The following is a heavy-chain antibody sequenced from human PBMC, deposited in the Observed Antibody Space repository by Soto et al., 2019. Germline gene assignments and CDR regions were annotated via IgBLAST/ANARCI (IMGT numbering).Heavy chain of an antibody. CDR2: ISAYNSNT. CDR3: ARDSAPPRE. Sequence: QVQLVQSGAEVKKPGASVKVSCKASGYTFTSYHITWVRQAPGQGLGWMGWISAYNSNTNYAQKLQGRVTLTTDTSTGTTHMELRSLRSADTAVYYCARDSAPPREWGQGTLVTVSS. V-gene: IGHV1-18*01. J-gene: IGHJ4*02. CDR1: GYTFTSYH.